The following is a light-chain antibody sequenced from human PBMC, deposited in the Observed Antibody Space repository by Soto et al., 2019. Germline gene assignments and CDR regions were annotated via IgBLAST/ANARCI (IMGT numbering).Light chain of an antibody. J-gene: IGKJ3*01. CDR2: AAS. CDR1: QSISSY. CDR3: QQSYSSPFT. Sequence: DIQMTQSPSSLSASVGDRVTITCRASQSISSYLNWYQQKPWKAPNLLIYAASSLQSGVSSKFSGSGSGTDFTLTISSLQPEDFATYYCQQSYSSPFTFGPGTKVDIK. V-gene: IGKV1-39*01.